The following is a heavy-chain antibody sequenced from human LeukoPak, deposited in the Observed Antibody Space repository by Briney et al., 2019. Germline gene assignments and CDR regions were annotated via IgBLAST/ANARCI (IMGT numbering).Heavy chain of an antibody. V-gene: IGHV3-74*03. CDR2: INSDGSAT. J-gene: IGHJ5*02. D-gene: IGHD4/OR15-4a*01. Sequence: GGSLRLSCEASGFTFSRYWMHWVRQAPGKGLMWVSRINSDGSATTYADFVKGRFTISRDNAKNTVYLQMNSLRVDDTAIYYCERDYGAWGQGTLVTVSP. CDR1: GFTFSRYW. CDR3: ERDYGA.